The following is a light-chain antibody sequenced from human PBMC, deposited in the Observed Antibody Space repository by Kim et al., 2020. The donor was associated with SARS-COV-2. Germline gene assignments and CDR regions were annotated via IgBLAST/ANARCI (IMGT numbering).Light chain of an antibody. J-gene: IGKJ3*01. CDR3: QQLDTSPFT. CDR1: QGIRKY. V-gene: IGKV1-9*01. CDR2: GAS. Sequence: ACVRDRVPVSCRATQGIRKYLAWYQQKPGKAPKLLIYGASTLQSGVPSRFSGSGSGSEFTLTITSLQPEDFATYYCQQLDTSPFTFGPGTKVDIK.